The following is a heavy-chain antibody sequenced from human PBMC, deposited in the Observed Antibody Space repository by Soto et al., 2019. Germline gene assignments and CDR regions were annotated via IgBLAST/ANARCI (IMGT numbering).Heavy chain of an antibody. J-gene: IGHJ4*02. D-gene: IGHD3-22*01. CDR3: ARDTPDSSGYYDY. CDR1: GGSISSYY. CDR2: IYYSGST. V-gene: IGHV4-59*01. Sequence: PSETLSLTCTVSGGSISSYYWSWIRQPPGKGLEWIGYIYYSGSTNYNPSLKSRVTISVDTSKNQFSLKLSSVTAADTAVCYCARDTPDSSGYYDYWGQGTLVTVSS.